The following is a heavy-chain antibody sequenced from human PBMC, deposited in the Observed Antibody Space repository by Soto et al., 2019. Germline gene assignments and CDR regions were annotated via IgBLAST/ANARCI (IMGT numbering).Heavy chain of an antibody. CDR3: TTCGGGLGPTWYYYYMDV. CDR1: GFTFGDYA. D-gene: IGHD2-15*01. V-gene: IGHV3-49*03. J-gene: IGHJ6*03. Sequence: GGSLRLSCTASGFTFGDYAMSWFRQAPGKGLEWVGFIRSKAYGGTTEYAGSVKGRFTISRDDSKSIAYLQMNSLKTEDTAVYYCTTCGGGLGPTWYYYYMDVWGKGTTVTVSS. CDR2: IRSKAYGGTT.